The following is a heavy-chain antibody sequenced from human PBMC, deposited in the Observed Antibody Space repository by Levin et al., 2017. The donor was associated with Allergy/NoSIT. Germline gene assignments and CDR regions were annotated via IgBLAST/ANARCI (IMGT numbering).Heavy chain of an antibody. D-gene: IGHD2-15*01. Sequence: GSLRLSXXXAGSTFTEWGLDWIRQAPGKGLEWVAVLWYDGSKRYYADSVKGRFTISRDNSKNTVDLQMDSLRAEDTAIYYCARDWQLLPDYWGQGTLVTVSS. CDR3: ARDWQLLPDY. J-gene: IGHJ4*02. CDR2: LWYDGSKR. V-gene: IGHV3-33*07. CDR1: GSTFTEWG.